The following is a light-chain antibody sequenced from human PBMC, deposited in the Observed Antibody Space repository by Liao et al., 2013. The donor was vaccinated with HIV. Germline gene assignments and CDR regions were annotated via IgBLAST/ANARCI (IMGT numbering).Light chain of an antibody. CDR3: QVWDSSSDVV. CDR2: YDT. CDR1: ALPNQY. Sequence: SYELTQPPSVSVSPGQTARIACSGDALPNQYAYWYQQKPGQAPVLVIYYDTDRPSGIPARFSGSNSGNTATLTISRVEAGDEADYYCQVWDSSSDVVFGGGTKLTVL. J-gene: IGLJ2*01. V-gene: IGLV3-21*02.